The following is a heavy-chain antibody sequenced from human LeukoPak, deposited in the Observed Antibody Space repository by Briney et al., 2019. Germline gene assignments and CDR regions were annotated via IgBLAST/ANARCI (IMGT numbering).Heavy chain of an antibody. V-gene: IGHV1-69*04. J-gene: IGHJ5*02. D-gene: IGHD3-3*02. CDR1: GGTFSSYA. Sequence: ASVKVSCKASGGTFSSYAISWVRQAPGQGLEWMGRIIPILGIANYAQKFQGRVTITADKSTSTAYMELSSLRSEDTAVYYCATSPRRALANWFDPWGQGILVTVSS. CDR3: ATSPRRALANWFDP. CDR2: IIPILGIA.